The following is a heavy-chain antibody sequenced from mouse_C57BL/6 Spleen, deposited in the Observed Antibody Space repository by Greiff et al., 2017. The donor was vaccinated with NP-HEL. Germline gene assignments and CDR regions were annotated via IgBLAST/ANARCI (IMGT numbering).Heavy chain of an antibody. J-gene: IGHJ4*01. CDR1: GYTFTSYW. V-gene: IGHV1-5*01. Sequence: VHVKQSGTVLARPGASVKMSCKTSGYTFTSYWMHWVKQRPGQGLEWIGAIYPGNSDTSYNQKFKGKAKLTAVTSASTAYMELSSLTNEDSACYYWKRGGHYDYDGGDAMDYWGQGTSVTVSS. D-gene: IGHD2-4*01. CDR3: KRGGHYDYDGGDAMDY. CDR2: IYPGNSDT.